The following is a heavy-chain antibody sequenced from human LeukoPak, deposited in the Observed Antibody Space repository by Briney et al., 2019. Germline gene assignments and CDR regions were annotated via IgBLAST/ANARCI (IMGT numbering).Heavy chain of an antibody. CDR3: AREILWALGYYFDY. D-gene: IGHD3-16*01. CDR2: ISSSSSTI. Sequence: PGGSLRLSCAASGFTFSSYSMNWVRQAPGKGLEWVSYISSSSSTIYYADSVKGRFTISRDNAKNSLYLQMNSLRDEDTAVYYCAREILWALGYYFDYWGQGTPVTVSS. V-gene: IGHV3-48*02. J-gene: IGHJ4*02. CDR1: GFTFSSYS.